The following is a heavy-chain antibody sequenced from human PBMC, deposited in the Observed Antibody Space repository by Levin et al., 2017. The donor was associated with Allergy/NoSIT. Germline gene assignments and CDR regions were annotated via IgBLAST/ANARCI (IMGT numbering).Heavy chain of an antibody. D-gene: IGHD3-10*01. CDR3: TRASLWIGELPSFDC. CDR2: ISSSSNHI. Sequence: GESLKISCAASGFTLSSYSMNWVRQAPGKGLEWVSSISSSSNHIFYTDSVQGRFTISRDNAKNSLFLQMNSLRAEDTAVYYCTRASLWIGELPSFDCWGQGSLVTVSS. CDR1: GFTLSSYS. J-gene: IGHJ4*02. V-gene: IGHV3-21*01.